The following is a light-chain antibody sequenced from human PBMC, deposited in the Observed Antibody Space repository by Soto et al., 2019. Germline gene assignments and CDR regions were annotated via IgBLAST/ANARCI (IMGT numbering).Light chain of an antibody. CDR3: QQYESFPLT. Sequence: DIQMTQSPSSLSASVGDSVTITCRASQGINKFLAWFQQKPGTAPKSLISTASRLQSGVPSRFSGSGSGTHFTLTRNNLQPEDFATYYCQQYESFPLTFGGGTRVEIK. CDR1: QGINKF. CDR2: TAS. V-gene: IGKV1-16*01. J-gene: IGKJ4*01.